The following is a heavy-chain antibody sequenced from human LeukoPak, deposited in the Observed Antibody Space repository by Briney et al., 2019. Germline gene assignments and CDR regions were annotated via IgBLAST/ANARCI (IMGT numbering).Heavy chain of an antibody. D-gene: IGHD4-23*01. V-gene: IGHV3-30*04. CDR1: GFTFSSYA. CDR3: ARAEGYGGELDS. J-gene: IGHJ4*02. Sequence: PGGSLRLSCAASGFTFSSYAMYWVRQAPGKGLEWVAVISYDGSDKFYADSVKGRFTISRENSKNRLYLQMNSLRAEDTAVYYCARAEGYGGELDSWGQGTLVTVSS. CDR2: ISYDGSDK.